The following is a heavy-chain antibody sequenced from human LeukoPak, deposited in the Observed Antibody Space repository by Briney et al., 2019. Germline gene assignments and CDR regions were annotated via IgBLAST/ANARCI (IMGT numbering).Heavy chain of an antibody. CDR2: VRSKANSYAT. CDR1: GFTFSDSG. D-gene: IGHD5-24*01. Sequence: GGSLRLSCAASGFTFSDSGMHWVRQASGKGLEWVGHVRSKANSYATAYAASARGRFTISRDDSKNTAFLQMKSLKTDDTAVYYCTTVAMATTSGFDYWGQGTQVTVSS. J-gene: IGHJ4*02. V-gene: IGHV3-73*01. CDR3: TTVAMATTSGFDY.